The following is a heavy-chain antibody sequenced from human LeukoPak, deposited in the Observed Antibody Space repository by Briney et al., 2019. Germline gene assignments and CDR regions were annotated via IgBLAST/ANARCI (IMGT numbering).Heavy chain of an antibody. V-gene: IGHV3-11*04. J-gene: IGHJ6*03. CDR2: ISSSGSTI. D-gene: IGHD3-3*01. CDR1: GFTFSSYA. Sequence: GGSLRLSCAASGFTFSSYAMSWIRQAPGKGLEWVSYISSSGSTIYYADSVKGRFTTSRDNAKNSLYLQMNSLRAEGTAVYYCWSSANYYYYYMDVWGKGTTVTVSS. CDR3: WSSANYYYYYMDV.